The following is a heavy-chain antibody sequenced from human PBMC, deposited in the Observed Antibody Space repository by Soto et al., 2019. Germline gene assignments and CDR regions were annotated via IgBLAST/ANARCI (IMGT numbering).Heavy chain of an antibody. CDR2: IYYSGST. J-gene: IGHJ4*02. CDR3: ARRGNGNFDY. Sequence: QSQTLSLTCTVSGGSISSSSYYWGWIRQPPGKGLEWIGSIYYSGSTYYNPSLKSRVTISVDTSKNQFSLKLSSVTAADTAVYYCARRGNGNFDYWGQGTLVTVSS. V-gene: IGHV4-39*01. CDR1: GGSISSSSYY. D-gene: IGHD3-10*01.